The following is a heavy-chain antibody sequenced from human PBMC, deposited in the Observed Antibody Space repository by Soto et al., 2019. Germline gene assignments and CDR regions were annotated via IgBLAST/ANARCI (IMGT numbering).Heavy chain of an antibody. CDR3: AKARRGRGYDYIESYYFDY. D-gene: IGHD5-12*01. CDR1: GFTFSSYA. J-gene: IGHJ4*02. V-gene: IGHV3-23*01. CDR2: ISGSGGST. Sequence: PGGSLRLSCAASGFTFSSYAMSWVRQAPGKGLEWVSAISGSGGSTYYADSVKGRFTISRDNSKNTLYLQMNSLRAEDTAVYYCAKARRGRGYDYIESYYFDYWGQGTLVTVSS.